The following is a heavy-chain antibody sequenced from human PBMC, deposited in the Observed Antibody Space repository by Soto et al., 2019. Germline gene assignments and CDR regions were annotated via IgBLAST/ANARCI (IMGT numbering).Heavy chain of an antibody. CDR2: IIPIFGSA. D-gene: IGHD2-2*02. J-gene: IGHJ6*02. V-gene: IGHV1-69*13. CDR1: GGTLSSYA. CDR3: AGTREIPYYHGMDV. Sequence: GASGKVSCKAPGGTLSSYAINWVRQAPGQGLEWMGGIIPIFGSANYAPKFQGRVTISADESTSTAYMEVSSLRSEDTAVYYCAGTREIPYYHGMDVWGQGTTVTVSS.